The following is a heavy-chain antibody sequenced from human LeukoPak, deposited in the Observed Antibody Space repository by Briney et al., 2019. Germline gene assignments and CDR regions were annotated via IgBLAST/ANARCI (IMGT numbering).Heavy chain of an antibody. V-gene: IGHV3-21*01. CDR2: ISSSSSYI. CDR1: GFTFSSYS. D-gene: IGHD3-22*01. CDR3: AMFYYDSSGYYYYYYGMDV. Sequence: GGSLRLSCAASGFTFSSYSMNWVRQAPGKGLEWVSSISSSSSYIYYADSVKGRFTISRDNAKNSLYLQMNSLRAEGTAVYYCAMFYYDSSGYYYYYYGMDVWGQGTTVTVSS. J-gene: IGHJ6*02.